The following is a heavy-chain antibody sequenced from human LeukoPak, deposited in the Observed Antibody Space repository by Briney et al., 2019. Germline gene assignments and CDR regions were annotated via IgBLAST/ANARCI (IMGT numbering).Heavy chain of an antibody. J-gene: IGHJ6*02. CDR3: VKDHRDSGNYYYYYGMDV. CDR1: GFISSSYW. CDR2: VKQDGSER. D-gene: IGHD1-26*01. Sequence: GGSLRLSCAASGFISSSYWMSWVRQAPGKGLEWVANVKQDGSERYYGDSVKGRFTISRDNAENSLYLQMSSLRAEDTAVYACVKDHRDSGNYYYYYGMDVWGQGTTVAVSS. V-gene: IGHV3-7*03.